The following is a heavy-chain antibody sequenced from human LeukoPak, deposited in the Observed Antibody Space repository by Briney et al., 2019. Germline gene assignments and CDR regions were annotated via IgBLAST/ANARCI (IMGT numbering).Heavy chain of an antibody. D-gene: IGHD2-15*01. CDR3: ARQHCSGGDCYFFD. J-gene: IGHJ4*02. V-gene: IGHV3-33*01. Sequence: RPGESLRLSCAASGFTFSSYGMHWVRQAPGKGLEWVALIWYDGNNKYYADSVKGRFTISRDNSKNTLYLQLNSLRAEDTAVYYCARQHCSGGDCYFFDWGQGTLVTVSS. CDR2: IWYDGNNK. CDR1: GFTFSSYG.